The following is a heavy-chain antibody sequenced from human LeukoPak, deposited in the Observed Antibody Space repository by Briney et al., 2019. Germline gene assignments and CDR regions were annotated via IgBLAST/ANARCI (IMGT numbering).Heavy chain of an antibody. CDR3: ARVGSSSLPER. D-gene: IGHD6-13*01. J-gene: IGHJ4*02. V-gene: IGHV3-43D*03. CDR2: ISWDGGST. CDR1: GFTFDDYA. Sequence: PGGSLRLSCAASGFTFDDYAMYWVRQAPGKGLEWVSLISWDGGSTYYADSVKGRFTISRDNSKNSLYLQMNSLRAEDTAMYYCARVGSSSLPERWGQGTLVTVSS.